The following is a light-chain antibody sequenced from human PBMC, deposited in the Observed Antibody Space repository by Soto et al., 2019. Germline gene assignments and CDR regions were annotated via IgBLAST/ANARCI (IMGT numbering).Light chain of an antibody. Sequence: EMVWTQSPGTLSLSPGERATLSCRASQSVSSSYLAWYQQKPGQAPRLLIYGASSRATGIPDRFSGSVSGTDFPLTISRLETEDFAVYYCQQYGSCPWTFGQGTQVQIK. CDR3: QQYGSCPWT. CDR2: GAS. J-gene: IGKJ1*01. CDR1: QSVSSSY. V-gene: IGKV3-20*01.